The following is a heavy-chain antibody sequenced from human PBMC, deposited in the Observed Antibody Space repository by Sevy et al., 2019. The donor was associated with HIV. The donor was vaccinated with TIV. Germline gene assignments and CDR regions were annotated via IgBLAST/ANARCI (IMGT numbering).Heavy chain of an antibody. Sequence: SETLSLTCTVSGDSISSGDYYWSWIRQPPGKGLEWIGYIYYSGSTYYNPSLKSRLTISLDTSKNQFSLKLSSVTAADTAVYYCARGLQLRVYYFDYWGRRTLVTVSS. J-gene: IGHJ4*02. CDR2: IYYSGST. D-gene: IGHD1-1*01. CDR1: GDSISSGDYY. CDR3: ARGLQLRVYYFDY. V-gene: IGHV4-30-4*01.